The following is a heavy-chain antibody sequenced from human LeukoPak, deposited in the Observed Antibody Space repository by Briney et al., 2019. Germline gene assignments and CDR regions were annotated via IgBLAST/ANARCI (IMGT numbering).Heavy chain of an antibody. Sequence: GGSLRLSCAASGFAFSTFSMTWVRQAPGKGLEWVANIKQDGSEKYHVDSVKGRFTISRDNAKNSLYLQMNSLRAEDTAVFYCARHQGSGWQSSAYYFDYWGQGTLVTVSS. CDR1: GFAFSTFS. CDR2: IKQDGSEK. J-gene: IGHJ4*02. CDR3: ARHQGSGWQSSAYYFDY. V-gene: IGHV3-7*02. D-gene: IGHD6-19*01.